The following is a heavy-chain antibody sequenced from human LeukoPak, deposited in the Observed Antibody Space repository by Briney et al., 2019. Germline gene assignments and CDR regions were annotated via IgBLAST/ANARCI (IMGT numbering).Heavy chain of an antibody. CDR1: GGSISSYY. CDR2: IYTSGST. Sequence: SETLSLTCTVSGGSISSYYWSWIRLPAGKGLEWIGRIYTSGSTNYNPSLKSRVTMSVDTSKNQFSLKLSSVTAADTAVYYCARETYYYDSSGYDYYYYMDVWGKGTTVTVSS. V-gene: IGHV4-4*07. J-gene: IGHJ6*03. D-gene: IGHD3-22*01. CDR3: ARETYYYDSSGYDYYYYMDV.